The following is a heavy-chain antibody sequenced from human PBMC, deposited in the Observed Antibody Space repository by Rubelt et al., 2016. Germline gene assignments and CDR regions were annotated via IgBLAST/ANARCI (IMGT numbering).Heavy chain of an antibody. CDR3: AGHGSGSRGWFDP. V-gene: IGHV4-39*01. Sequence: QVQLQESGPGLVKPSETLSLTCTVSGGSISSSSYYWGWIRQPPGKGLELIGSIYYSGSTNYHPSLKRRVTIPGDTPKNQFSLKRGPGTAADTAVYYCAGHGSGSRGWFDPWGQGTLVTVSS. CDR1: GGSISSSSYY. J-gene: IGHJ5*02. D-gene: IGHD1-26*01. CDR2: IYYSGST.